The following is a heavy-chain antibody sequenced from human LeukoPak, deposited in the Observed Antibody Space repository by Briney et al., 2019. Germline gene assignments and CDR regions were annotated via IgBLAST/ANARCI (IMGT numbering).Heavy chain of an antibody. Sequence: SETLSLTCTVNGGSFSDFYWGWIRQAPGKGLEWIGEINHRGITNYAPSLKSRVTISVDTSKNQFSLKLRYVTAADTAVYYCVRGKSRGSHIDYWGQGTLVSVSS. V-gene: IGHV4-34*01. CDR2: INHRGIT. CDR1: GGSFSDFY. J-gene: IGHJ4*02. CDR3: VRGKSRGSHIDY. D-gene: IGHD1-26*01.